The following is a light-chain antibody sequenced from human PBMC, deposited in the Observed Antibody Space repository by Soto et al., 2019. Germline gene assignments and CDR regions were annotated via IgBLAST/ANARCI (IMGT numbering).Light chain of an antibody. V-gene: IGKV3-15*01. CDR3: QQYNIWPPWT. Sequence: ILMTQSPAPLSVSPGERATLSCRASQRFSNNLAWYQQKPGQAPRLLIYDASTRATGIPARFSGSGSGTEFTLTISGLQSEDFAVYYCQQYNIWPPWTFGQGTKVEVK. CDR1: QRFSNN. CDR2: DAS. J-gene: IGKJ1*01.